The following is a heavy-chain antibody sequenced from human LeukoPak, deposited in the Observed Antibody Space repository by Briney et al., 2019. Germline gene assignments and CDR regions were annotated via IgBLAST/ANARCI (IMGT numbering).Heavy chain of an antibody. CDR1: GYTLTSYG. CDR3: AREAIGYSYGYGY. Sequence: ASVRVSCKASGYTLTSYGISWVRQAPGQGLVCMGWTNTYNGNTNYAQKLQGRVTMTTDTSTSTAYMELRSLRSDDTAVYYCAREAIGYSYGYGYWGQGTLVTVSS. V-gene: IGHV1-18*01. CDR2: TNTYNGNT. J-gene: IGHJ4*02. D-gene: IGHD5-18*01.